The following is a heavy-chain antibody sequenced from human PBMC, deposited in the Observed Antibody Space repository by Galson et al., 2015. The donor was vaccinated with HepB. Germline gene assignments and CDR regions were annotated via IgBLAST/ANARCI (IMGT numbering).Heavy chain of an antibody. D-gene: IGHD1-26*01. CDR1: GFTFSSYG. V-gene: IGHV3-33*01. J-gene: IGHJ4*02. Sequence: SLRLSCAASGFTFSSYGMHWVRQAPGKGLEWVAVIWYDGSNKYYADSVKGRFTISRDNSKNTLYLQMNSLRAEDTAVYYCARGGGIAYTISPFDYWGQGTLVTVSS. CDR2: IWYDGSNK. CDR3: ARGGGIAYTISPFDY.